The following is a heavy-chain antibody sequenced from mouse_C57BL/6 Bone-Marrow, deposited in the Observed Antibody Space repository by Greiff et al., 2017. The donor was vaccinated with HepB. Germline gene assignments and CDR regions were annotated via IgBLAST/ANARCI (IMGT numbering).Heavy chain of an antibody. Sequence: VKQSCPASGYTFTSYWMQWVKQRPGQGLEWIGELDPSDSYTNYNQKFKGKATLTVDTSSSTAYMQLSSLTAEDSAVYYCASGADRFAYWGQGTLVTVSA. CDR2: LDPSDSYT. CDR3: ASGADRFAY. CDR1: GYTFTSYW. J-gene: IGHJ3*01. D-gene: IGHD3-3*01. V-gene: IGHV1-50*01.